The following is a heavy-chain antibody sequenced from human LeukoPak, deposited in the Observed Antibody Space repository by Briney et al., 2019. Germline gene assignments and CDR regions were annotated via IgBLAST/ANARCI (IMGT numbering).Heavy chain of an antibody. CDR3: ARWNYDFWSGYYDTRGNWFDP. D-gene: IGHD3-3*01. CDR2: IYYSGST. J-gene: IGHJ5*02. CDR1: GGSISSYY. V-gene: IGHV4-59*08. Sequence: SETLSLTCTVSGGSISSYYWSWIRQPPGKGLEWIGYIYYSGSTNYNPSLKSRVTISVDTSKNQFSLKLSSVTAADTAVYYCARWNYDFWSGYYDTRGNWFDPWGQGTLVTVSS.